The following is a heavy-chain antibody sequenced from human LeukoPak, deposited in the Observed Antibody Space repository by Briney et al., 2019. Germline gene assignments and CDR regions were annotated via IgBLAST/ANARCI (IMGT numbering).Heavy chain of an antibody. V-gene: IGHV4-59*01. Sequence: SETLSLTCTVSGDSINNYYWSWIRQPPGKGLEWIGYIYYSGTTTCNPSLKSRVTISIDTSNNRFSLKLSSVTAADAAVYYCARYSYVSSGYYSFDYWGQGTLVTVSS. D-gene: IGHD3-22*01. CDR1: GDSINNYY. J-gene: IGHJ4*02. CDR3: ARYSYVSSGYYSFDY. CDR2: IYYSGTT.